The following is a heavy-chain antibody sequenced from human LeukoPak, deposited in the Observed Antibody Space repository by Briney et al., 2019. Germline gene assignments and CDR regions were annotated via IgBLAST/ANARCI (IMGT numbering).Heavy chain of an antibody. CDR1: GFTFTSPA. CDR3: AKPEVGVASIDC. D-gene: IGHD2-2*01. J-gene: IGHJ4*02. Sequence: PGGSLRLSCGASGFTFTSPAMTWVRQAPGKGLECVSAISSGGTPYYAASVRGRFIISRDTSTNTLYLQVKSLTAEDTAVYYCAKPEVGVASIDCWGQGTLVTVSS. V-gene: IGHV3-23*01. CDR2: ISSGGTP.